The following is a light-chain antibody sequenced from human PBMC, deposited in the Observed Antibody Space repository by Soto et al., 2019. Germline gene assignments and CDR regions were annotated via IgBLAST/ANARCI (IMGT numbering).Light chain of an antibody. V-gene: IGLV2-14*01. CDR1: SSDVGGYNY. CDR3: CSYTTSNTRQIV. J-gene: IGLJ1*01. Sequence: QSVLTQPASVSGSPGQSITISCTGTSSDVGGYNYVSWYQQQPGKAPKFMIYDVSNRPSGVSNRFSGSKSGNAASLTISGLQAEDGADYYCCSYTTSNTRQIVFGTG. CDR2: DVS.